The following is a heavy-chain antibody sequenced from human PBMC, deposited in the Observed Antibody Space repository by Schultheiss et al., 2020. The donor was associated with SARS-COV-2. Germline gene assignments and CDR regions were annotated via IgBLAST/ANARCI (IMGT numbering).Heavy chain of an antibody. CDR3: AAVTWTSGSYRDY. CDR2: IVVVSGNT. CDR1: GFTFTSSA. D-gene: IGHD3-16*02. V-gene: IGHV1-58*01. Sequence: SVKVSCKASGFTFTSSAVQWVRQARGQRLEWIGWIVVVSGNTNYAQKFQKRVIITRDMSTSTAYMELRSLRSEDTAVYYCAAVTWTSGSYRDYWGQGTLVTVSS. J-gene: IGHJ4*02.